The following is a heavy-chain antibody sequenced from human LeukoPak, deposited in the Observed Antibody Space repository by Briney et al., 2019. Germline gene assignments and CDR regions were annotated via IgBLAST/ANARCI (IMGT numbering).Heavy chain of an antibody. CDR3: AKPHFDY. CDR2: IRLDGSNK. CDR1: GFTFSNYA. J-gene: IGHJ4*02. V-gene: IGHV3-30*02. Sequence: GGSLRLSCAASGFTFSNYAMHWVRQAPGKGLEWVAFIRLDGSNKYYADSVKGRFTISRDNSKNTLYLQMNSLRGDDTAVYYCAKPHFDYWGQGTLVTVSS.